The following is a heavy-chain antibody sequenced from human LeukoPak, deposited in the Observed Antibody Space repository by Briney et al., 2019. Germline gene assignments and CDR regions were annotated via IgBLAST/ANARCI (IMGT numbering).Heavy chain of an antibody. D-gene: IGHD1-26*01. CDR1: GGPMSSYY. Sequence: PSETLSLTCSVSGGPMSSYYWSWIRQPPGKGLEGVGHIYYSGSTDYNPSLRSRVTISADTSKKHFSLKGTSVTAADTAVYYCVRVCGPHAFDIWGQGTMVTVSS. CDR3: VRVCGPHAFDI. CDR2: IYYSGST. J-gene: IGHJ3*02. V-gene: IGHV4-59*01.